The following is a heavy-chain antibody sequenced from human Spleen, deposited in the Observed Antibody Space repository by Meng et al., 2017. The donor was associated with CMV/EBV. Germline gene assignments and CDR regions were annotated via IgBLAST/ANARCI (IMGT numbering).Heavy chain of an antibody. CDR2: IYSGSSST. CDR3: AKDLGGSSGWYDAFDI. CDR1: GFTFSSYA. J-gene: IGHJ3*02. V-gene: IGHV3-23*03. D-gene: IGHD6-19*01. Sequence: GGSLRLSCAASGFTFSSYAMSWVRQAPGKGLEWVSVIYSGSSSTYYADSVKGRFTISRDNSKNTLYLQMNSLRAEDTAVYYCAKDLGGSSGWYDAFDIWGQGTMVTVSS.